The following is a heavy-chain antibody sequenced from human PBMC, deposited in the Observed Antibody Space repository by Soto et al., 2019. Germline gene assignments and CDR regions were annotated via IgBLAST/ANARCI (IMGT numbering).Heavy chain of an antibody. CDR3: TTGSVEGV. Sequence: GGSLRLSCAASGLPISNAWMNWVRHAPGKGLEWVGRIKTKSEGGPTDYAAAVKGRFTVSRDDSKNTLYLQMNSLKTEDTAVYYCTTGSVEGVWGQGTTVTVSS. D-gene: IGHD2-15*01. J-gene: IGHJ6*02. CDR1: GLPISNAW. V-gene: IGHV3-15*07. CDR2: IKTKSEGGPT.